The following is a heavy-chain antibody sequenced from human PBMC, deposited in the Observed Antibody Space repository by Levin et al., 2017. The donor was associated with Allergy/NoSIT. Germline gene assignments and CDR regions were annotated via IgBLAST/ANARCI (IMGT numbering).Heavy chain of an antibody. D-gene: IGHD6-19*01. Sequence: SETLSLTCTVSGGSISSYYWSWIRQPPGKGLEWIGYIYYSGSTNYNPSLKSRVTISVDTSKNQFSLKLSSVTAADTAVYYCARGAPAGYSSGWIDYWGQGTLVTVSS. J-gene: IGHJ4*02. V-gene: IGHV4-59*01. CDR1: GGSISSYY. CDR3: ARGAPAGYSSGWIDY. CDR2: IYYSGST.